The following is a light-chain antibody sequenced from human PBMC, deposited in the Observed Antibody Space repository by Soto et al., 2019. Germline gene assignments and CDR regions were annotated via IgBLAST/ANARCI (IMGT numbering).Light chain of an antibody. CDR3: QQLKSYPLT. CDR2: AAS. CDR1: QGIRIY. V-gene: IGKV1-9*01. Sequence: DIQLTQSPSFLSASVGDRVTITCRASQGIRIYLAWYQQKQGKAPKLLIYAASTLQSGVPSRFSGSGSGTEFTLTITSLQLEDFATYYCQQLKSYPLTFGGGTKVEIK. J-gene: IGKJ4*01.